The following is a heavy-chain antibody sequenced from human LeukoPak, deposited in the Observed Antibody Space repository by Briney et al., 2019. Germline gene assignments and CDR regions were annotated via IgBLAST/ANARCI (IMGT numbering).Heavy chain of an antibody. CDR2: IKAGNGDT. Sequence: ASVKVSCMASAFTKYVVHGVRQAPGQRPEWMGWIKAGNGDTKYSQNFQDRLTITRDTSASTVYMELSSLTSEDTALYYCARDDCGDTCYPGGYWGQGTLVTVSS. CDR1: AFTKYV. CDR3: ARDDCGDTCYPGGY. V-gene: IGHV1-3*01. J-gene: IGHJ4*02. D-gene: IGHD2-21*01.